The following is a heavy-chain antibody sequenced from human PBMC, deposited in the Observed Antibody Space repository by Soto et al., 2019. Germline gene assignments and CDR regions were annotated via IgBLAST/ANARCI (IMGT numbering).Heavy chain of an antibody. D-gene: IGHD6-19*01. CDR1: GGTFSSYT. CDR2: IIPILGIA. V-gene: IGHV1-69*02. CDR3: ARAAEQWLVSGWFDP. Sequence: EASVKVSCKASGGTFSSYTISWVRQAPGQGLEWMGRIIPILGIANYAQKFQGRVTITADKSTSTAYMELSSLRSEDTAVYYCARAAEQWLVSGWFDPWGQGTLVTVSS. J-gene: IGHJ5*02.